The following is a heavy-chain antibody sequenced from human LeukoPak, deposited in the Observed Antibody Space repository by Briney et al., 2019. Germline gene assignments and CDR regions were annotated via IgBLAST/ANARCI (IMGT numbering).Heavy chain of an antibody. CDR3: AREGTRLGEPH. J-gene: IGHJ4*02. CDR1: GGPISGYQ. D-gene: IGHD3-16*01. Sequence: SETLSLTCSVSGGPISGYQWNWIRQPPGKGLEWIAYMYYRGSTNYNPSLKSRVTISVDTSKNQFSLNLRSVTAADTAVYYCAREGTRLGEPHWGQGTLVTVSS. V-gene: IGHV4-59*01. CDR2: MYYRGST.